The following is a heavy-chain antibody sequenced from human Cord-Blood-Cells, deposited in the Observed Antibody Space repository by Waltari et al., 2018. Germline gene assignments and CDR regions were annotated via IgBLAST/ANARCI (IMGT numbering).Heavy chain of an antibody. D-gene: IGHD6-13*01. J-gene: IGHJ6*02. V-gene: IGHV3-21*01. CDR2: ISSSSSYI. CDR1: GFTCSSYI. Sequence: EVQLVEFGGGLVKPGGSLRLSCVASGFTCSSYIINWVGQAPGKGLEWVSSISSSSSYIYYADSVKGRFTISRDNAKNSLYLQMNSLRAEDTAVYYCARDSSSSWYYYYYGMDVWGQGTTVTVSS. CDR3: ARDSSSSWYYYYYGMDV.